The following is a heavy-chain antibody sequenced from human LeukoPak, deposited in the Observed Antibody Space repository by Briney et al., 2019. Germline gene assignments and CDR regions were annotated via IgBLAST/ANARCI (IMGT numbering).Heavy chain of an antibody. CDR1: GFTFSSYW. D-gene: IGHD1-26*01. Sequence: GGSLRLSCAASGFTFSSYWMSWVRQAPGKGLEWVANIKEDGGEIHFVDSMKGRFTISRDNAKNSLYLQMNSLRGDDTAVYYCARSGYSHSWDYWGQGTLVIVSS. J-gene: IGHJ4*02. CDR3: ARSGYSHSWDY. V-gene: IGHV3-7*03. CDR2: IKEDGGEI.